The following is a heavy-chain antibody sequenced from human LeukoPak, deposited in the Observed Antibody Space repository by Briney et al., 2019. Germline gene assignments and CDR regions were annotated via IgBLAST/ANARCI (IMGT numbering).Heavy chain of an antibody. D-gene: IGHD1-26*01. CDR3: ARLGGSYYTY. CDR1: GFAFSSYW. J-gene: IGHJ4*02. CDR2: IKQDGGEE. V-gene: IGHV3-7*01. Sequence: GGSLRLSCVASGFAFSSYWMTWVRQAPGKGLEWVANIKQDGGEEYYVDSVKGRFTISRDSAKNSLFLQMNSLRVEDTAVYYCARLGGSYYTYWGQGTLVTVSS.